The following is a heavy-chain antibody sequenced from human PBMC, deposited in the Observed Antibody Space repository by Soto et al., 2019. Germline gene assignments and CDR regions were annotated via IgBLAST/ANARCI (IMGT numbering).Heavy chain of an antibody. CDR1: GGTFSSYA. CDR2: IIPIFGTA. Sequence: QVQLVQSGAEVKKPGSSVKVSCKASGGTFSSYAISWVRQAPGQGLEWMGGIIPIFGTANYAQKFQGRVTITADEPTSTAYMELSSLRAEDTAVYYCVSKWLRRYGMDVWGQGTTVTVSS. J-gene: IGHJ6*02. CDR3: VSKWLRRYGMDV. V-gene: IGHV1-69*12. D-gene: IGHD5-12*01.